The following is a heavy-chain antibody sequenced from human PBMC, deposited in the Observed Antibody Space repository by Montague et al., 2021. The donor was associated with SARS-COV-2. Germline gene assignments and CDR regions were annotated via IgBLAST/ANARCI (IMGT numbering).Heavy chain of an antibody. V-gene: IGHV3-48*03. CDR3: ARDCAYYDILTGYSPKGGFDY. Sequence: SLRLSCAASGFTFSSYGMNWVRQAPGKGLEWVSYISSSGSTIYYADSVKGRFTISRDNAKNSLYLQMNSLRAEDTAVYYCARDCAYYDILTGYSPKGGFDYWGQGTLVTVSS. CDR2: ISSSGSTI. D-gene: IGHD3-9*01. J-gene: IGHJ4*02. CDR1: GFTFSSYG.